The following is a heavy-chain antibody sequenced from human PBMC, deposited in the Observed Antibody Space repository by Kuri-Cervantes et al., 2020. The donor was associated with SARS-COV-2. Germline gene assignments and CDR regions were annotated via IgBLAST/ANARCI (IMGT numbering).Heavy chain of an antibody. CDR2: ISWNSGSI. CDR1: GFTFDDYA. Sequence: SLKISCAASGFTFDDYAMHWVRQAPGKGLEWVSGISWNSGSIGYADSVKGRFTISRDNAKNTLYLQMNSLRAEDTAVYYCARFRDRNYFDYWGQGTLVTVSS. CDR3: ARFRDRNYFDY. J-gene: IGHJ4*02. D-gene: IGHD2-15*01. V-gene: IGHV3-9*01.